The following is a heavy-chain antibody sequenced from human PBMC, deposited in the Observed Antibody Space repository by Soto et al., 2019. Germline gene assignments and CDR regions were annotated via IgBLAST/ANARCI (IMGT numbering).Heavy chain of an antibody. D-gene: IGHD4-17*01. CDR3: ATMGTPVTGLYYFDY. CDR2: ISYSGTT. V-gene: IGHV4-30-4*01. CDR1: GGSISSGNYY. J-gene: IGHJ4*02. Sequence: TLSLTCTVSGGSISSGNYYWSWIRQPPGKGLEWIGFISYSGTTHYSASLRSRVSISVDTSKNQFPLDLSSVTAADTAVYYCATMGTPVTGLYYFDYWGQGTLVTVSS.